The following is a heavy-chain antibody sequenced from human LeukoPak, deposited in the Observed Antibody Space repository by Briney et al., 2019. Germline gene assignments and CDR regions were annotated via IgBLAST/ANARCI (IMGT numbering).Heavy chain of an antibody. D-gene: IGHD4/OR15-4a*01. CDR3: ARDTLGEGEDANYAVYYFDY. Sequence: GGSLRLSCAASGFTFTTYWMSWVRQAPGKGLEWVANIKQDGNEKYYVDSVKGRFTISRDNAKNSLDLQMNSLRAEDTAVYYCARDTLGEGEDANYAVYYFDYWGQGTPVTVSS. CDR1: GFTFTTYW. V-gene: IGHV3-7*01. J-gene: IGHJ4*02. CDR2: IKQDGNEK.